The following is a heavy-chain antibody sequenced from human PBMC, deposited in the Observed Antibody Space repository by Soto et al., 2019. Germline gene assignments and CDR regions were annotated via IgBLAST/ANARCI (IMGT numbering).Heavy chain of an antibody. D-gene: IGHD1-7*01. CDR3: ARLPTPSRITGTTPY. J-gene: IGHJ4*02. CDR1: GFTFSSYE. Sequence: GGSLRLSCAASGFTFSSYEMNWVRQAPGKGLEWVSYISSSGSTIYYADSVKGRFTISRDNAKNSLYLQMNSLRAEDTAVYYCARLPTPSRITGTTPYWGQGTLVTVSS. CDR2: ISSSGSTI. V-gene: IGHV3-48*03.